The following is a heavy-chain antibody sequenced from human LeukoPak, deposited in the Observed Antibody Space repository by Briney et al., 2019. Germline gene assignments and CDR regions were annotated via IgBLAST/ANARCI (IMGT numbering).Heavy chain of an antibody. Sequence: GESLKISCKASGYSFNIYWIGWVRQMPGKGLEWMGIIYPGDSDTRYSPSFQGQVTISVDKSISTAYLQWSSLKASDTALYYCARHQYSGSYGYMDVWGKGTTVTVSS. CDR2: IYPGDSDT. CDR1: GYSFNIYW. CDR3: ARHQYSGSYGYMDV. J-gene: IGHJ6*03. D-gene: IGHD1-26*01. V-gene: IGHV5-51*01.